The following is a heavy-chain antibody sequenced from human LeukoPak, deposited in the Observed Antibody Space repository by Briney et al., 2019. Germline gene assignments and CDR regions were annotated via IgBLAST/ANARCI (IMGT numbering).Heavy chain of an antibody. V-gene: IGHV4-34*01. CDR1: GGSFSGYY. Sequence: SETLSLTCAVYGGSFSGYYWSWIRQPPGKGLEWIGEINHSGSTNYNPSLKSRVTISVDTSKNQFSLKLSSVTAADTAVYYCARLSGKPTVGHVGYYYYMDVWGKGTTVTVSS. CDR2: INHSGST. CDR3: ARLSGKPTVGHVGYYYYMDV. D-gene: IGHD1-14*01. J-gene: IGHJ6*03.